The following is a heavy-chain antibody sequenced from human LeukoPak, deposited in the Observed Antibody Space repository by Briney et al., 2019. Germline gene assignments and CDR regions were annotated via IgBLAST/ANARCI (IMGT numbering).Heavy chain of an antibody. J-gene: IGHJ4*02. CDR1: GFNFRCYS. V-gene: IGHV3-48*02. D-gene: IGHD3-9*01. CDR2: ISSSTINI. CDR3: ARDGYDKFDY. Sequence: GGSLRLSCAASGFNFRCYSMNWVRQAPGKGLECVSYISSSTINIYYADSVKGRFTISRDDAKNSLYLQMNSLRDEDTAVYYCARDGYDKFDYWGQGTLVTVSS.